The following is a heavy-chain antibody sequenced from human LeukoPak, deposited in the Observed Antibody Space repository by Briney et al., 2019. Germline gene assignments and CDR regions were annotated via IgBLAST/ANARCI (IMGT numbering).Heavy chain of an antibody. CDR3: ARGPQFCSGGSCFGYYFDY. CDR2: ISASGSHI. Sequence: GGSLRLSCAASGFTFSRYSMNWVRQPPGKGLEWVSSISASGSHIYYADSVKGRFSTSRDSARNSVYVQMSSLRAEDTAVYYCARGPQFCSGGSCFGYYFDYWGQGALVTVSS. D-gene: IGHD2-15*01. J-gene: IGHJ4*02. CDR1: GFTFSRYS. V-gene: IGHV3-21*01.